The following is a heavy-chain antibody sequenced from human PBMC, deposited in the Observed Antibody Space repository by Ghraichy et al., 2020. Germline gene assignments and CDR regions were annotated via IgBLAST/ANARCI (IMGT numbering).Heavy chain of an antibody. J-gene: IGHJ4*02. D-gene: IGHD2-2*01. CDR3: ARAPVVPAAKSDF. CDR1: GYTFTNYG. Sequence: ASVKVSCKASGYTFTNYGMCWVRQAHGQGLEWMAWISAYNGDTKYAQKFQGRVTVTTDTSTSTAYMELRTLTSDDTAVYYCARAPVVPAAKSDFWGQGTLVTVSS. V-gene: IGHV1-18*04. CDR2: ISAYNGDT.